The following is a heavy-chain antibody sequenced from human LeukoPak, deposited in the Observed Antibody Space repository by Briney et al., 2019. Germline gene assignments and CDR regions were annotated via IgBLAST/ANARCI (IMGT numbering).Heavy chain of an antibody. J-gene: IGHJ4*02. CDR1: EYTFTTYA. CDR3: ARAETYCSRSTCFLY. CDR2: INTNTGNP. V-gene: IGHV7-4-1*02. Sequence: ASVKLSCKASEYTFTTYAINWVRQAPGQGLEWVGWINTNTGNPTYAQGFTGRFVFSLDTSVSTAYLQISSLRAEDTAVYYCARAETYCSRSTCFLYWGQGTLVTVSS. D-gene: IGHD2-15*01.